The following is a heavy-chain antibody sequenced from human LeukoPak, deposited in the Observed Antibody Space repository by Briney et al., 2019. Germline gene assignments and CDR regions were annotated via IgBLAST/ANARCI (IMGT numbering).Heavy chain of an antibody. CDR1: GFSFSTYA. V-gene: IGHV3-64*01. J-gene: IGHJ4*02. CDR3: ARRSSSWYAFDY. D-gene: IGHD6-13*01. Sequence: GGSLRVYCVVSGFSFSTYAMQWVRQAPGKGLEYVSTISSNGGSTYYGNSVKGRFTISRDNSKNTLYLQMDSLRPEDMAVYYCARRSSSWYAFDYWGQGTLVTVSS. CDR2: ISSNGGST.